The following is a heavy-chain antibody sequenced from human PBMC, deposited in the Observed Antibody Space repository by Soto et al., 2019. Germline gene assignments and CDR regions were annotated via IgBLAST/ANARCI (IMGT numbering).Heavy chain of an antibody. CDR3: AIDYGDLGIGMDV. CDR2: INPNSGGT. J-gene: IGHJ6*02. Sequence: ASVKVSCKASGYTFTGYYMHWVRQAPGQGLEWMGWINPNSGGTNYAQKFQGRVTMTRNTSISTAYMELSSLRSEDTAVYYCAIDYGDLGIGMDVWGQGTTVTVS. D-gene: IGHD4-17*01. CDR1: GYTFTGYY. V-gene: IGHV1-2*02.